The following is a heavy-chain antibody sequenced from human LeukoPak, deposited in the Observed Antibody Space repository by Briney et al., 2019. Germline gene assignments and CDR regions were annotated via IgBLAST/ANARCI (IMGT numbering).Heavy chain of an antibody. CDR2: IRYDGSNK. D-gene: IGHD6-19*01. Sequence: GGSLRLSCAASGFTFSSYGMHWVRQAPGKGLEWVAFIRYDGSNKYYADSVKGRFTISRDNSKNTLYLQMNSLRAEDTAVYYCAKSKTIAVAYYFDYWGQGTLVTVSS. CDR3: AKSKTIAVAYYFDY. V-gene: IGHV3-30*02. J-gene: IGHJ4*02. CDR1: GFTFSSYG.